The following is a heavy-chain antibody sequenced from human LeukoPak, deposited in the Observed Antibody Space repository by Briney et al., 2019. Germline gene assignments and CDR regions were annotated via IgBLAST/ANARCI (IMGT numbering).Heavy chain of an antibody. CDR1: AGPISSYY. CDR3: ARLGSPINWFDP. V-gene: IGHV4-59*01. CDR2: IYYSGST. Sequence: SETLSLTCTLCAGPISSYYWSWMRQPPAQGLEWIGYIYYSGSTNYNPSLKSRATISVDTSKNQLSLKLSSVTAADTAVYYCARLGSPINWFDPWGQGTLVTVSS. J-gene: IGHJ5*02. D-gene: IGHD6-13*01.